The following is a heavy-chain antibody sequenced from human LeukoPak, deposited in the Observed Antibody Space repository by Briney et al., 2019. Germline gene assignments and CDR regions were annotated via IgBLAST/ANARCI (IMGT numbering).Heavy chain of an antibody. CDR3: AKDSRGYCSSTSCYGPHDY. J-gene: IGHJ4*02. V-gene: IGHV3-23*01. CDR2: ISGSGGST. D-gene: IGHD2-2*01. CDR1: RFTFSSYA. Sequence: GGSLRLSCAASRFTFSSYAMSWVRQAPGKGLEWVSGISGSGGSTYYADSVKGRFTISRDNSKNTLYLQMNSLRAEDTAVYYCAKDSRGYCSSTSCYGPHDYWGQGTLVTVSS.